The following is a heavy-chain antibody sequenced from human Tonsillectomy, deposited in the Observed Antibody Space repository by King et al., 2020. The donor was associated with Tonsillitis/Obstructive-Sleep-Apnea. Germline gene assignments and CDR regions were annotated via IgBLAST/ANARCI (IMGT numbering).Heavy chain of an antibody. J-gene: IGHJ3*02. CDR3: ARESGIQLWSTPPDAFDI. CDR1: GFTFSNYA. V-gene: IGHV3-30-3*01. Sequence: QLVQSGGGVVQPGRSLTLSCAASGFTFSNYAMHWVRQAPGKGLEWVAVISYDGSNKYYADSVKGRFTISRDNSKNTLYLQMNSLRAEDTAVYYCARESGIQLWSTPPDAFDIWGQGTKVTVSS. CDR2: ISYDGSNK. D-gene: IGHD5-18*01.